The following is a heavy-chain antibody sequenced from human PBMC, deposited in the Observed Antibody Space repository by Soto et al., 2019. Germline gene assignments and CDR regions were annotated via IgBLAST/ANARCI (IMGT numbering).Heavy chain of an antibody. Sequence: PGGSLRLSCAASGCTFSSYSMNWVRQAPGKGLEWVSYISSSSSTIYYADSVKGRFTISRDNAKNSLYLQMNSLRAEDTAVYYCARDSLPKYCSSTSCYSQYFQHWGQGTLVTVSS. D-gene: IGHD2-2*01. CDR2: ISSSSSTI. CDR3: ARDSLPKYCSSTSCYSQYFQH. CDR1: GCTFSSYS. V-gene: IGHV3-48*01. J-gene: IGHJ1*01.